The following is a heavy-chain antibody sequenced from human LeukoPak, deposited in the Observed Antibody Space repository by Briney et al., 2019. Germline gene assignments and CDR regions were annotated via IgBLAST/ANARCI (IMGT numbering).Heavy chain of an antibody. CDR2: IWYDGSNT. D-gene: IGHD6-19*01. Sequence: PGGSLRLSCAASGFTFSTYAMHWVRQAPGKGLEWVAVIWYDGSNTYYVDSVKGRFTISRDNSKNSLYLQVNSLRAEDTAVYYCATFRLYNSAPDYWGQGTLVTVSS. CDR1: GFTFSTYA. J-gene: IGHJ4*02. V-gene: IGHV3-33*01. CDR3: ATFRLYNSAPDY.